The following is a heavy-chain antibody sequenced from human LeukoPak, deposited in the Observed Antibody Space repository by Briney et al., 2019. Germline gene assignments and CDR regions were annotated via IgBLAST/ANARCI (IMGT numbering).Heavy chain of an antibody. CDR3: ARRDYYDSSGYYRYFDY. D-gene: IGHD3-22*01. CDR1: GFTFSSYS. Sequence: GGSLRLSCAASGFTFSSYSMNWVRQAPGQGLEWDSYISSGSTTIYYADSVKGRFTISRDNAKNSLYLQMNGLRDEDTAVYYCARRDYYDSSGYYRYFDYWGQGTLVTVSS. J-gene: IGHJ4*02. CDR2: ISSGSTTI. V-gene: IGHV3-48*02.